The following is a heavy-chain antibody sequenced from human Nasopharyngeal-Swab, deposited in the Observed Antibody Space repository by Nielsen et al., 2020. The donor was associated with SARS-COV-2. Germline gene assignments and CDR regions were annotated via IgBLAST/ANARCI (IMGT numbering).Heavy chain of an antibody. CDR2: ISSSGSYK. D-gene: IGHD6-13*01. V-gene: IGHV3-21*01. CDR1: GFTFSSYS. CDR3: ARGPAGYTSSWYFFDY. J-gene: IGHJ4*02. Sequence: GESLKISCAVSGFTFSSYSMNWVRQAPGKGLEWVSSISSSGSYKYYADSVKGRFTISRDNAKNSLYLPMNSLRAEDTAVYYCARGPAGYTSSWYFFDYWGQGNLVTVSS.